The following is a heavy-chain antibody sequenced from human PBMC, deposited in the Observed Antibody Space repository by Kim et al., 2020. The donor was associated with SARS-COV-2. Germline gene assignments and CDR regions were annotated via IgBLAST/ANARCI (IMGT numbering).Heavy chain of an antibody. J-gene: IGHJ5*02. D-gene: IGHD3-10*01. V-gene: IGHV1-69*01. Sequence: KFQGRVTITADESTSTAYMELSSLRSEDTAVYYCARTQYGSGSYFGFDPWGQGTLVTVSS. CDR3: ARTQYGSGSYFGFDP.